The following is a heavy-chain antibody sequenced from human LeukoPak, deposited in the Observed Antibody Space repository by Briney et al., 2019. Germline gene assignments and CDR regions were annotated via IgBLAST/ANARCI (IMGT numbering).Heavy chain of an antibody. D-gene: IGHD5-12*01. CDR3: AYLATTGDYFDY. Sequence: SETLSLTCTVSGGSISSSSYYWGWIRQPPGKGLEWIGSIYYSGSTYYNPSLKSRVTISVDTSKNQFSLKLTSVTAADTALYYCAYLATTGDYFDYWGQGTLVTVSS. CDR2: IYYSGST. V-gene: IGHV4-39*01. CDR1: GGSISSSSYY. J-gene: IGHJ4*02.